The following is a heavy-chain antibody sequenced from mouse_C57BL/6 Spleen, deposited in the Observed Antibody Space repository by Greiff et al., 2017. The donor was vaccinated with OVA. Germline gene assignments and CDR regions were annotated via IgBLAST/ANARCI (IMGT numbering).Heavy chain of an antibody. Sequence: QVQLQQSGPELVKPGASVKISCKASGYAFSSSWMNWVKQRPGKGLEWIGRIYPGDGDTNYNGKFKGKATLTADKSSSTAYMQLSSLTSEDSAVYFCARDDYDGGLCYWGQGTTHSLL. CDR2: IYPGDGDT. CDR1: GYAFSSSW. V-gene: IGHV1-82*01. D-gene: IGHD2-4*01. CDR3: ARDDYDGGLCY. J-gene: IGHJ2*01.